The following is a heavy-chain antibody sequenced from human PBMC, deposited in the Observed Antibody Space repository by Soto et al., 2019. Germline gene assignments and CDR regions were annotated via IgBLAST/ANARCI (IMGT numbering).Heavy chain of an antibody. CDR1: GFTFSIYA. J-gene: IGHJ4*02. V-gene: IGHV3-23*01. CDR2: ISGSGDTT. Sequence: PGGSLRLSCAASGFTFSIYATSWVRQAPGKGLEWVSLISGSGDTTYYAGSVKGRFTISRDNSKNTLYLQMNSLRAEDTAVYYWAKPAYTGSPPTWVERGLGTLVTVSS. CDR3: AKPAYTGSPPTWVE. D-gene: IGHD1-26*01.